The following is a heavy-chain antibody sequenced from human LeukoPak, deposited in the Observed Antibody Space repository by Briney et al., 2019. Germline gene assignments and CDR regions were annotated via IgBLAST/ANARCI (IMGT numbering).Heavy chain of an antibody. V-gene: IGHV4-34*01. D-gene: IGHD1-20*01. CDR2: INHSGST. CDR1: GGSFSCYY. CDR3: ARGRKSRITGTSKNWFDP. Sequence: PSETLSLTCAVYGGSFSCYYWSWIRQPPGKGLEWIGEINHSGSTNYNPSLKSRVTISVDTSKNQFSLKLSSVTAADTAVYYCARGRKSRITGTSKNWFDPWGQGTLVTVSS. J-gene: IGHJ5*02.